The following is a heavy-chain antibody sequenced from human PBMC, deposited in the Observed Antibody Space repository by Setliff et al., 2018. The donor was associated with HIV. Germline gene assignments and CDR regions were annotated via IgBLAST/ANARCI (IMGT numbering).Heavy chain of an antibody. CDR1: GYTFTNYY. V-gene: IGHV1-46*01. D-gene: IGHD6-6*01. J-gene: IGHJ4*02. Sequence: ASVKVSCKASGYTFTNYYMHWVRQAPGQGLEWMGIINPSGGSTSYAQKFQGRVTMTRDTSTSTVYMELSSLRSEDTAVYYCARSRVAARMDSWGQGTLVTVSS. CDR3: ARSRVAARMDS. CDR2: INPSGGST.